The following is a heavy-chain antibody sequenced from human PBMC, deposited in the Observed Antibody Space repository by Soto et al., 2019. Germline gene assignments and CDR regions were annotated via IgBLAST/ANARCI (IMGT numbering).Heavy chain of an antibody. CDR3: AGERTIFGVSTHLGACHI. CDR1: GFTFDDYG. J-gene: IGHJ3*02. Sequence: EVQLVESGGGVVRPGGSLRLSCAASGFTFDDYGMSWVRQAPGKGLEWVSGINWNGGSTGYADSVKGRFTISRDNAKNSLYLQMNRLRAEDTALYRCAGERTIFGVSTHLGACHIWGQGTMVTVSS. D-gene: IGHD3-3*01. V-gene: IGHV3-20*01. CDR2: INWNGGST.